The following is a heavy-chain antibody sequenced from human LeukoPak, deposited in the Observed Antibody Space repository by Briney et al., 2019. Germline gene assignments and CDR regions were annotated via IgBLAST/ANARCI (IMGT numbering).Heavy chain of an antibody. D-gene: IGHD5-12*01. V-gene: IGHV4-59*12. Sequence: SETLSLTCIVSGGSISSYYWNWIRQPPGKGLEWIGDIFYSGSTNYNPSLKSRVTMSVDTSKNQFSLKLSSVTAADTAVYYCARDPGYADYWGQGTLVTVSS. J-gene: IGHJ4*02. CDR2: IFYSGST. CDR3: ARDPGYADY. CDR1: GGSISSYY.